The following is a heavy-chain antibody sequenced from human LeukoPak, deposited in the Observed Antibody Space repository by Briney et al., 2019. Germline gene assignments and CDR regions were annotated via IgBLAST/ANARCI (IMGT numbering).Heavy chain of an antibody. J-gene: IGHJ3*02. CDR2: ISAYNGNT. D-gene: IGHD3-22*01. V-gene: IGHV1-18*01. CDR3: ARPQVVVITTGAFDI. Sequence: GASVKVSCKASGYTFTSYGISWVRQAPGQGLEWMGWISAYNGNTNYAQKLQGRVTMTTDTSTSTAYMELRSLRSDDTAVYYCARPQVVVITTGAFDIWGQGTMVTVSS. CDR1: GYTFTSYG.